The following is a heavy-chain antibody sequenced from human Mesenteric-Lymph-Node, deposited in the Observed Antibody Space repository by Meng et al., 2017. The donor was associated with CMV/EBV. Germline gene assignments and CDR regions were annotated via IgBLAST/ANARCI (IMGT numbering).Heavy chain of an antibody. CDR3: ARETVWFGERRDAFDI. CDR1: GGSISSSSYY. V-gene: IGHV4-39*07. J-gene: IGHJ3*02. Sequence: SETLSLTCTVSGGSISSSSYYWGWIRQPPGKGLEWIGEINHSGSTNYNPSLKSRVTISVDTSKNQFSLKLSSVTAADTAVYYCARETVWFGERRDAFDIWGQGTMVTVSS. CDR2: INHSGST. D-gene: IGHD3-10*01.